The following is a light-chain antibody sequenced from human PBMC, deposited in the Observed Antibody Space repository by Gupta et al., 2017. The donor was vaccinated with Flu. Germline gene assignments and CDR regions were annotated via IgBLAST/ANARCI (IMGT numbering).Light chain of an antibody. J-gene: IGLJ3*02. Sequence: SSGHSSYAIAWHQQQPEKGPRYLMKVNSDGSHTKGDGIPDRFSGSSSGAERYLTISSLQSEDEADYYCQTWGTGIRVFGGGTKLTVL. CDR1: SGHSSYA. CDR3: QTWGTGIRV. V-gene: IGLV4-69*01. CDR2: VNSDGSH.